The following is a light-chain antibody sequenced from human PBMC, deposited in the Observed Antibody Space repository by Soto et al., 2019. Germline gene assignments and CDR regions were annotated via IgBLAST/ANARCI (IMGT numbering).Light chain of an antibody. CDR3: QYYDNSISGWA. CDR2: GNI. J-gene: IGLJ2*01. Sequence: QSVLTPPPSVSGAPGQRVTISCTGTNFLIGAGDEDHWYPPTPGTAPKLLISGNINRPSGVPDRFSASNSGTSASLAITGLQAEDEADYYCQYYDNSISGWAFGGGTKVTVL. CDR1: NFLIGAGDE. V-gene: IGLV1-40*01.